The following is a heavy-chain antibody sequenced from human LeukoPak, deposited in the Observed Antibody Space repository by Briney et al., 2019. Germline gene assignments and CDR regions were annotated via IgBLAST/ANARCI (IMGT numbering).Heavy chain of an antibody. V-gene: IGHV1-46*01. J-gene: IGHJ2*01. CDR2: INPSDGAT. CDR3: ARISGHNWYFDL. D-gene: IGHD3-10*01. CDR1: GYTFTKYY. Sequence: ASVKVSCKASGYTFTKYYIHWVRQAPGQGLEWMGMINPSDGATTYAQKFQGRVTMTRNTSITTAYMELSSLRSEDTAVYYCARISGHNWYFDLWGRGTLVTVSS.